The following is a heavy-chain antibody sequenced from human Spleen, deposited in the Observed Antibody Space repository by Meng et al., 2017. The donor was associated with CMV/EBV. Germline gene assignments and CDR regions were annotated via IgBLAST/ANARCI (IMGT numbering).Heavy chain of an antibody. J-gene: IGHJ4*01. CDR1: GGTFSSNV. CDR2: IIPIFARP. Sequence: SVKVSCKASGGTFSSNVISWVRQAPGQGLEWMGGIIPIFARPNYAQKFQGRVTIITDESTSTAYMELSSLRSEDTAVYYCARHSSDYYGDALHIWDQGMMVTVSS. CDR3: ARHSSDYYGDALHI. D-gene: IGHD3-22*01. V-gene: IGHV1-69*05.